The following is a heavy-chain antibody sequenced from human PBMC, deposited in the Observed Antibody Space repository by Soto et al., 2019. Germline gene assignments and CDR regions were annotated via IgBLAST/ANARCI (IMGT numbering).Heavy chain of an antibody. CDR2: IYCGGST. CDR3: ARESGGYDSSTRYGLDV. J-gene: IGHJ6*02. Sequence: PSETLSLTCSVSGGSISIVGHYWTWIRQGPGQGLEWIGYIYCGGSTDYNPSRKSRVTISVDRSKNQFSLNLSSVTAADTAIYYCARESGGYDSSTRYGLDVWGQGTTVTDS. D-gene: IGHD6-25*01. CDR1: GGSISIVGHY. V-gene: IGHV4-31*03.